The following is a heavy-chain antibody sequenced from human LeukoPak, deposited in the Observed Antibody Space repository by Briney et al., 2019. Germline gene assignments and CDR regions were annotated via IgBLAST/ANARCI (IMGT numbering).Heavy chain of an antibody. CDR1: GYTFTSYD. CDR3: ARVRDYVWGTFRLGAFDI. Sequence: ASVKVSCKASGYTFTSYDINWVRQATGQGLEWMGWMNPNSGNTGYAQKFQGRVTITADESTTTAYMDLGSLRSEDTAVYYCARVRDYVWGTFRLGAFDIWGQGTLVTVSS. J-gene: IGHJ3*02. CDR2: MNPNSGNT. D-gene: IGHD3-16*02. V-gene: IGHV1-8*03.